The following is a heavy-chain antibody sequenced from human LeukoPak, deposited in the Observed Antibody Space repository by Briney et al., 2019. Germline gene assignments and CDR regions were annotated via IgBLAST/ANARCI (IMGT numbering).Heavy chain of an antibody. D-gene: IGHD3-16*01. V-gene: IGHV3-30-3*01. Sequence: GRSLRLSCAASGFTFSSYAMHWVRQAPGKGLEWVAVISYDGSNKYYADSVKGRFTISRDNSKNTLYLQMNSLRAEDTAVYYCAKDRLTRFDYWGQGTLVTVSS. CDR3: AKDRLTRFDY. J-gene: IGHJ4*02. CDR1: GFTFSSYA. CDR2: ISYDGSNK.